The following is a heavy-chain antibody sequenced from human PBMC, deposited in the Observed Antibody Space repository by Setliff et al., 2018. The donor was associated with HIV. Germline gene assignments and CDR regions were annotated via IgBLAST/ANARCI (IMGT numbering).Heavy chain of an antibody. J-gene: IGHJ6*02. CDR3: ARIFGDQGYYYGMDV. CDR2: IYYSGST. CDR1: GGSISSYY. V-gene: IGHV4-59*01. Sequence: LSLTCTVSGGSISSYYWSWIRQPPGKGLEWIGYIYYSGSTNYNPSLKSRVTISVDTSKNQFSLKLSPVIAADTAVYYCARIFGDQGYYYGMDVWGQGTTVTVSS. D-gene: IGHD3-3*01.